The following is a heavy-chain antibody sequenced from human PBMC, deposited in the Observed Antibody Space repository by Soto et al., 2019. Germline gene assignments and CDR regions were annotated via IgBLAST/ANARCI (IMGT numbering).Heavy chain of an antibody. CDR2: TRDKPNSYTT. CDR1: GFIFGHYA. D-gene: IGHD4-4*01. J-gene: IGHJ6*02. Sequence: GGSLRLSCAGSGFIFGHYAMTWVRQAPGKGLEWVGRTRDKPNSYTTEYAASVEGRFTISRDDSKNSLYLQLNSLNTEDTAVYYCGRGGYRHYSAYYYYALDVWGQGTTVTVSS. CDR3: GRGGYRHYSAYYYYALDV. V-gene: IGHV3-72*01.